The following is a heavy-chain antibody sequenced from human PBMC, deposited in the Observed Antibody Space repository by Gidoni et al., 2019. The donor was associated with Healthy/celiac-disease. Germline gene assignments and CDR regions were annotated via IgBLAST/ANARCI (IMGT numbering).Heavy chain of an antibody. V-gene: IGHV1-69*01. CDR1: GGTFSRYS. D-gene: IGHD2-2*01. J-gene: IGHJ5*02. Sequence: QVQLVQSGAAVQKPGSSVKVSCKASGGTFSRYSISWVRQAPEQGLEWMGGIIPIFGTANYAQKFQGRVTITEDESTSTAYRELSSLRSEDTAVYYGGSTNKGGDCSRTSCYSDWFDPWGQGTLVTVSS. CDR3: GSTNKGGDCSRTSCYSDWFDP. CDR2: IIPIFGTA.